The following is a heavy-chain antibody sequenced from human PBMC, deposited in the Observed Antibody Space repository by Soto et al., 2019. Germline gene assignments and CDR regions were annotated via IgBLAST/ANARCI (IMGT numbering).Heavy chain of an antibody. CDR3: AKGGNIAVVVADYGMDV. V-gene: IGHV1-3*01. Sequence: ASVKVSCKASGYSFSNYAMHWVRQAPGQRLEWMGWINAGNGNTKYPQKFQDRVTITRGTSASTAYMELSSLRSEDTAVYYCAKGGNIAVVVADYGMDVWGQGTTVTVSS. CDR1: GYSFSNYA. J-gene: IGHJ6*02. D-gene: IGHD2-15*01. CDR2: INAGNGNT.